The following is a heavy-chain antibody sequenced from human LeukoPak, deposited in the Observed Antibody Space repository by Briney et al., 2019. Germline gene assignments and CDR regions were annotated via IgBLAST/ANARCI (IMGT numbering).Heavy chain of an antibody. Sequence: SETLSLTCAVYGGSFSGYYWSWIRQPPGKGLEWIGEINHSGSTNYNPPLKSRVTMSVDTSKNQFSLKLSSVNAADRAVYYCARSEGIAARFRYWGEGTLVTVSS. CDR3: ARSEGIAARFRY. CDR1: GGSFSGYY. CDR2: INHSGST. J-gene: IGHJ4*02. D-gene: IGHD6-6*01. V-gene: IGHV4-34*01.